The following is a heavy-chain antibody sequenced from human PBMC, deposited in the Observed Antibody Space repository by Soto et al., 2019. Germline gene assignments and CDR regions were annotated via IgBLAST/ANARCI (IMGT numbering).Heavy chain of an antibody. CDR3: ARHLYSSSWARKDYYYYYGMDV. V-gene: IGHV5-51*01. D-gene: IGHD6-13*01. CDR1: GYSFTSYW. CDR2: IYPGDSDT. Sequence: PGESLKISCKGSGYSFTSYWIGWVRQMPGKGLEWMGIIYPGDSDTRYSPSFQGQVTISADKSISTAYLQWSSLKASDTAMYYCARHLYSSSWARKDYYYYYGMDVWGQGTTVTVSS. J-gene: IGHJ6*02.